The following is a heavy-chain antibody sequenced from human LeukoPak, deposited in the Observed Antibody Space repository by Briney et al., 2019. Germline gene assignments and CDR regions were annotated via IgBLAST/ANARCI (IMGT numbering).Heavy chain of an antibody. D-gene: IGHD1-26*01. V-gene: IGHV3-23*01. CDR3: AKYGPQDSGSSHFDY. J-gene: IGHJ4*02. Sequence: QSGVSLRRSCAASGFTFSSYAMSWVRQAPGKGLEWVSAIRDSGSSTHYADSVKGRFTTSRDNSKNTLFLQMNSLRAEDTAIYYCAKYGPQDSGSSHFDYWGQGALVTVSS. CDR2: IRDSGSST. CDR1: GFTFSSYA.